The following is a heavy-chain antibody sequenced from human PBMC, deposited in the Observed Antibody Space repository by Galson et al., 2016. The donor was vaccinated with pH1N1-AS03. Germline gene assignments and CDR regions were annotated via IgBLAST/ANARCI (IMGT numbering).Heavy chain of an antibody. CDR1: GGSMSGYY. Sequence: VSGGSMSGYYWSWIRQSPERGLEWIGCVYYSGTPTYNPSLKSQVTISVDTSKNQFSLKLSSVTAADTAVYFCARTGSNGWYYFDSWGQGALVTVSS. J-gene: IGHJ4*02. V-gene: IGHV4-59*01. CDR3: ARTGSNGWYYFDS. CDR2: VYYSGTP. D-gene: IGHD6-19*01.